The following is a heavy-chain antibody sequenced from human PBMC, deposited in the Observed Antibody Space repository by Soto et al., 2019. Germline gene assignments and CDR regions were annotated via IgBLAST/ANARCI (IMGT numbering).Heavy chain of an antibody. D-gene: IGHD3-10*01. CDR3: ARDMVLGYYGSGSSPGGMNV. V-gene: IGHV3-48*03. CDR1: GFTFSSYD. J-gene: IGHJ6*02. CDR2: ISSSGDTT. Sequence: GGSLRLSCAGTGFTFSSYDINWVRQAPGKGLEWVSYISSSGDTTYYADSVKGRFTISRDNAQSSLYLQMNSLRAEDTAVYYCARDMVLGYYGSGSSPGGMNVWGQGTTVTVSS.